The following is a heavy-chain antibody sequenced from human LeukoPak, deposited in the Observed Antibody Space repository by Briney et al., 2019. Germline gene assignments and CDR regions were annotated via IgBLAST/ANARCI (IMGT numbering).Heavy chain of an antibody. Sequence: ASVKVSCKASGYTFTDYYMHWVRQAPGQGLEWMGWINPNSGGTNYAQKFQGRVTMTRDTSINTAYMELSRLRSDDTAVYYCARKYYSASYSFDYWGQGTLVTVSS. J-gene: IGHJ4*02. V-gene: IGHV1-2*02. CDR3: ARKYYSASYSFDY. CDR1: GYTFTDYY. CDR2: INPNSGGT. D-gene: IGHD1-26*01.